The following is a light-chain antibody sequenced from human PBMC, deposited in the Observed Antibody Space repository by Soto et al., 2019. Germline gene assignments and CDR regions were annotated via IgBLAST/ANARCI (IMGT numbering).Light chain of an antibody. J-gene: IGKJ1*01. CDR2: GAS. CDR1: QTVRSNY. V-gene: IGKV3-20*01. Sequence: EIVLTQSPGTLSLSPGEGGTLSCRASQTVRSNYLAWYQQKPGQAPRLLIYGASSRATGTPDRFSGSGFGTQFTLTISRLEPEDFAIYYCQQYGSSPGTFGQGTKV. CDR3: QQYGSSPGT.